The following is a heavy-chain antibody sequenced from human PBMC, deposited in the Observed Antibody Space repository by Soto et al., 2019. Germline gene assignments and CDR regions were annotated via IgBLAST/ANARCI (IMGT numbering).Heavy chain of an antibody. J-gene: IGHJ6*02. CDR1: GFTFSSYG. D-gene: IGHD6-13*01. CDR3: AKVIAPLDYYYYGMDV. CDR2: ISYDGSNK. Sequence: GGSLRLSCAASGFTFSSYGMHWVRQAPGKGLEWVAVISYDGSNKYYADSVKGRFTTSRDNSKNTLYLQMNSLRAEDTAVYYCAKVIAPLDYYYYGMDVWGQGTTVTVSS. V-gene: IGHV3-30*18.